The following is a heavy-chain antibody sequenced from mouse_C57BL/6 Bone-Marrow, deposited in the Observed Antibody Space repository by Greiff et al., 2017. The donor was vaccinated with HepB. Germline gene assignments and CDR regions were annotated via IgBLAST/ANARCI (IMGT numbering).Heavy chain of an antibody. Sequence: EVKLMESGGGLVQPGGSLKLSCAASGFTFSDYGMAWVRQAPRKGPEWVAFISNLAYSIYYADTVTGRFTISRENAKNTLYLEMSSLMSEDTAMYYCARHGPGKYDYFDYWGQGTTLTVSS. D-gene: IGHD2-1*01. V-gene: IGHV5-15*01. CDR2: ISNLAYSI. J-gene: IGHJ2*01. CDR1: GFTFSDYG. CDR3: ARHGPGKYDYFDY.